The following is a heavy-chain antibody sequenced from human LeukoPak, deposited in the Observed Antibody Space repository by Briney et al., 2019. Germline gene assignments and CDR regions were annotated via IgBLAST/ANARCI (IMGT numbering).Heavy chain of an antibody. V-gene: IGHV3-30*02. CDR2: IRYDGSNK. Sequence: GSLRLSCAASGFTFSSYGMHWVRQAPGKGLEWVAFIRYDGSNKYYADSVKGRFTISRDNSKNTLYLQMNSLRAEDTAVYYCAKGADCNTPICYYPWDYWGQGTLVTVSS. J-gene: IGHJ4*02. CDR1: GFTFSSYG. D-gene: IGHD2-2*01. CDR3: AKGADCNTPICYYPWDY.